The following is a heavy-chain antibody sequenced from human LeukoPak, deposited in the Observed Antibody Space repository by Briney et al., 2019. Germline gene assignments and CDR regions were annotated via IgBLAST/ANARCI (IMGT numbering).Heavy chain of an antibody. Sequence: PSETLSLTCTVFGGAITSYYWSWIRQPPGKGLEWIGYIYYSGSTNYNPSLKSRVTISVDTSKNQFSLKLSSVTAADTAVYYCARVVAATLRFDPWGQGTLVTVSS. V-gene: IGHV4-59*01. CDR2: IYYSGST. D-gene: IGHD2-15*01. CDR3: ARVVAATLRFDP. J-gene: IGHJ5*02. CDR1: GGAITSYY.